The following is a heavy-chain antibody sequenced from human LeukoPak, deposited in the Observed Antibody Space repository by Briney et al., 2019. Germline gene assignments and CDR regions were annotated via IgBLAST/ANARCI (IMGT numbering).Heavy chain of an antibody. CDR1: GGSISSYY. V-gene: IGHV4-59*01. CDR3: ARVGHCSSTSCIGNWFDP. Sequence: SEALSLTCTVSGGSISSYYWSWIRQPPGKGLEWIGYIYYSGSTNYNPSLKSRVTISVDTSKNQFSLKLSSVTAADTAVYYCARVGHCSSTSCIGNWFDPWGQGTLVTVSS. J-gene: IGHJ5*02. CDR2: IYYSGST. D-gene: IGHD2-2*01.